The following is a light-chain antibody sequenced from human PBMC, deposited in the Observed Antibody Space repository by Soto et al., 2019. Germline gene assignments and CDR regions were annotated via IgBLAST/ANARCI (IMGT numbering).Light chain of an antibody. Sequence: QSALTQPASVSGSPGQSITISCTGTSSDVGAYNYVSWYQQHPGKAPKLMIYDVSNRPSGVSNRFSGSKSGNTASLTISGLQAEDEADYYFSSYTSSTTLYVFGTGTKLTVL. V-gene: IGLV2-14*03. CDR3: SSYTSSTTLYV. J-gene: IGLJ1*01. CDR1: SSDVGAYNY. CDR2: DVS.